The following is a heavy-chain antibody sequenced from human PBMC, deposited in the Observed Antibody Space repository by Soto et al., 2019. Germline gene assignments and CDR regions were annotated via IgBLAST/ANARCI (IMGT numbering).Heavy chain of an antibody. Sequence: SETLSLTCTVSGASISSGDYFWSWIRQSPGKGLQWIGYIYDSGSSYYNPSLKSRFTMSVDTSKNQFSLKLSSVTAADTAVYYCARGEWSGVYDYVWGSYRPYFDYWGQGTLVTVSS. CDR3: ARGEWSGVYDYVWGSYRPYFDY. V-gene: IGHV4-30-4*01. CDR1: GASISSGDYF. J-gene: IGHJ4*02. D-gene: IGHD3-16*02. CDR2: IYDSGSS.